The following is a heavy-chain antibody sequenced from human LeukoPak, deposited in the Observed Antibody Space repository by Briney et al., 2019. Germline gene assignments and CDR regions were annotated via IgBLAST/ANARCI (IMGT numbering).Heavy chain of an antibody. CDR2: IHHTGTP. J-gene: IGHJ3*02. Sequence: SETLSLTCIVSGASISTNTHYWGWVRQPPGKGLEWIASIHHTGTPYYNPSLKSRVTISVDTSKNQFSLKLSSVTAADTAVYYCARGARDAFDIWGQGTMVTVSS. V-gene: IGHV4-39*07. CDR1: GASISTNTHY. CDR3: ARGARDAFDI.